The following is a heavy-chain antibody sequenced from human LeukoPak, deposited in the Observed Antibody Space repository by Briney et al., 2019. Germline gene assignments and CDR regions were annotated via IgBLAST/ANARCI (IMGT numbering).Heavy chain of an antibody. CDR2: INWNGGST. Sequence: GGSLRLSCAASGFTVSSNYMSWVRQAPGKGLEWVSGINWNGGSTGYADSVKGRFTISRDNAMNSLYLQMNSLRAEDTALYHCARNYGSGSYYNLDYWGQGTLVTVSS. CDR3: ARNYGSGSYYNLDY. V-gene: IGHV3-20*01. J-gene: IGHJ4*02. CDR1: GFTVSSNY. D-gene: IGHD3-10*01.